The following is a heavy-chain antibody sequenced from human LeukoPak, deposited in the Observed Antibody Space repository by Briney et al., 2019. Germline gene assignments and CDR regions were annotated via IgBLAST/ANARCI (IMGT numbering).Heavy chain of an antibody. V-gene: IGHV3-43*02. CDR3: AKDLYSSGWYRRSVAFDI. J-gene: IGHJ3*02. D-gene: IGHD6-19*01. CDR1: GFTFSSYE. Sequence: PGGSLRLSCAASGFTFSSYEMNWVRQAPGKGLEWVSLISRNGAATKYADSVRGRFTVSRDNSKNSLFLQMNSLRAEDTAVYYCAKDLYSSGWYRRSVAFDIWGQGTMVTVSS. CDR2: ISRNGAAT.